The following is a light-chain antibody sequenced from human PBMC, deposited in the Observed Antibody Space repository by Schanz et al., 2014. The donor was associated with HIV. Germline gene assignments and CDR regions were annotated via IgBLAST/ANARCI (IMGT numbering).Light chain of an antibody. CDR1: QSVSAGY. J-gene: IGKJ1*01. Sequence: EIVVTQSPGTLSLSPGERATLSCRASQSVSAGYLAWYQQKPGQAPRLLIYSTSRRAAGIPERFSGSVSGTDFTLTISRLEPEDFAVYYCQQYGTSPRTFGQGTKVEIK. CDR2: STS. V-gene: IGKV3-20*01. CDR3: QQYGTSPRT.